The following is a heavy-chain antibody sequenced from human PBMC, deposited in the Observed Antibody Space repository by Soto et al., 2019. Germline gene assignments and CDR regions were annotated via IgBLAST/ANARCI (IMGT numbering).Heavy chain of an antibody. D-gene: IGHD3-22*01. J-gene: IGHJ4*02. V-gene: IGHV3-21*01. Sequence: EVQLVESGGGLVKPGVSLRLSCAASGFTFRHYSMHWVRQAPGRGLEWVSSISSSSSYILYADSVKGRFTISRDNAKNSVYLQMNSLRAEDTAVYFCARDGAEDFYDSTGYFKYWGQGTRVTASS. CDR3: ARDGAEDFYDSTGYFKY. CDR1: GFTFRHYS. CDR2: ISSSSSYI.